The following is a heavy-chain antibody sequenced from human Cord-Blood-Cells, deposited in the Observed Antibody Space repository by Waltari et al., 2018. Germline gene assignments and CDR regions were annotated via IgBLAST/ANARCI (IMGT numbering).Heavy chain of an antibody. Sequence: QVQLVQSGAEVKKPGASVKVSCKASGYTFTGYYMHWVRQAPGQGLEWMGWINPNSGGTNYAQKFQGWVTMTRDTSISTAYMELSRLRSDDTAVYYCARDQCGGDCYDAFDIWGQGTMVTVSS. J-gene: IGHJ3*02. CDR1: GYTFTGYY. D-gene: IGHD2-21*01. CDR2: INPNSGGT. V-gene: IGHV1-2*04. CDR3: ARDQCGGDCYDAFDI.